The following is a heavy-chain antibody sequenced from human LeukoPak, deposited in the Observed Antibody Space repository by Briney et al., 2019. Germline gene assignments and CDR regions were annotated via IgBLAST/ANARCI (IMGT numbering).Heavy chain of an antibody. J-gene: IGHJ4*02. D-gene: IGHD2-2*02. Sequence: VKVSCKPAGYPFSDFDINWGRQATGLGVGWLGWMNPNSGNTGYAQRFQGRVTMTRDTSISTAYMELSSLKSEDTAVYYCVRATSYCSGSSCYNYWGQGALHTVS. CDR1: GYPFSDFD. V-gene: IGHV1-8*01. CDR2: MNPNSGNT. CDR3: VRATSYCSGSSCYNY.